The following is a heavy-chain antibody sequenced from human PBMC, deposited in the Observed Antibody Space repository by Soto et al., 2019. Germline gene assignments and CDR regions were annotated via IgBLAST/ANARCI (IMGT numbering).Heavy chain of an antibody. CDR1: GYSFITYG. Sequence: QVQLVQSGAEGKKPGASVKVSCKVSGYSFITYGVSWVRQAPGQGLDWMGWISTYNGNTKYADRIQGRVTMTTDTTTSTAYMELRSLRSDDTAVYYCARGPTDYHDNSGNYFVDYWGQGTLVTVSS. D-gene: IGHD3-22*01. CDR3: ARGPTDYHDNSGNYFVDY. J-gene: IGHJ1*01. V-gene: IGHV1-18*01. CDR2: ISTYNGNT.